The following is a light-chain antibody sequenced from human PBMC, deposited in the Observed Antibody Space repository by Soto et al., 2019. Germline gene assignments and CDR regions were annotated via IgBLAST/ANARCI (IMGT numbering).Light chain of an antibody. CDR3: QQYNSYLWT. CDR1: QSISSW. CDR2: DAS. J-gene: IGKJ1*01. V-gene: IGKV1-5*01. Sequence: QLTQSPSTLSASVGDRVTITCRASQSISSWLAWYQQKPGKAPKLLIYDASSLESGVPSRFSGSGSGTEFTLTISSLQPDDFATYYCQQYNSYLWTFGQGTKVDIK.